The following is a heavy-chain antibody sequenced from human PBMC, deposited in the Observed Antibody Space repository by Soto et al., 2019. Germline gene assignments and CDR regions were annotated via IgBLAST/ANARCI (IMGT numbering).Heavy chain of an antibody. D-gene: IGHD3-16*01. CDR1: GGSFSGYF. Sequence: SETLSLTCAVYGGSFSGYFWSWIRQPPGKGLEWIGEINHSGSTNYNPSLKSRVTISVDTSKNQFSLKLSSVTAADTAVYFCARSSKLMVTFGGIPYFDYWGQGTLVTSPQ. CDR2: INHSGST. CDR3: ARSSKLMVTFGGIPYFDY. V-gene: IGHV4-34*01. J-gene: IGHJ4*02.